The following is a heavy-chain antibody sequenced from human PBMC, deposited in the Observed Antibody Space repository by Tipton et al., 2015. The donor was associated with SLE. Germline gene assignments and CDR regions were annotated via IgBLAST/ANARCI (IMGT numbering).Heavy chain of an antibody. CDR2: IDQNGNT. CDR1: GVSISTYY. J-gene: IGHJ5*02. V-gene: IGHV4-34*01. D-gene: IGHD4-23*01. CDR3: VRGGTGDGRNPFDP. Sequence: TLSLTCSVSGVSISTYYWSWIRQSPGKGLEWIGEIDQNGNTNYNPSLKSRVTMSGDTSKNEFSLKLDSVTAADTAIYYCVRGGTGDGRNPFDPWGQGTLVTVSS.